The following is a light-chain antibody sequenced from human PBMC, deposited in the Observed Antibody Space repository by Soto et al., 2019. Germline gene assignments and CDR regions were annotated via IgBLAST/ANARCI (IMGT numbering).Light chain of an antibody. V-gene: IGKV1-5*03. J-gene: IGKJ1*01. CDR3: QHYSGYST. CDR2: KAS. CDR1: QSISPW. Sequence: DIQMTHSPSTLSSSVGGRVTITCRASQSISPWLAWYQQKPGTAPKLLIYKASSLESGVPSRFSGSASGTEFTLTISSLQPDDFATYYCQHYSGYSTFGQGTKVDI.